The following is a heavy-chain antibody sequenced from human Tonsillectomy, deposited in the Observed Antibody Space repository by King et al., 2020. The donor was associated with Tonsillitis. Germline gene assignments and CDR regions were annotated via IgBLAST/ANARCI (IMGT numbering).Heavy chain of an antibody. CDR2: LSDSGADT. CDR3: AMDRVGSYGFFHL. D-gene: IGHD2-2*03. Sequence: VQLVESGGGLVQPGGSLRLSCAASGFTLRNYTMTWVRQAPGKGLEWVSTLSDSGADTYSADSVKVRFTISIDNSKNTLYLQMNSLRAEDSAVYYCAMDRVGSYGFFHLWGRGTLVAVSS. J-gene: IGHJ2*01. CDR1: GFTLRNYT. V-gene: IGHV3-23*04.